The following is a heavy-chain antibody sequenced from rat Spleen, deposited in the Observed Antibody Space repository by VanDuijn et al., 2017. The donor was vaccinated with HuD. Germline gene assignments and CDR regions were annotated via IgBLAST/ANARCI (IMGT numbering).Heavy chain of an antibody. V-gene: IGHV2-41*01. CDR2: IWITGGT. CDR1: GFSLTNYN. J-gene: IGHJ2*01. CDR3: ARNTYYFDY. D-gene: IGHD2-1*01. Sequence: QVQLKESGPGLVQPSNTLSHTCTVAGFSLTNYNVHWVRQPTGKGLEWMVVIWITGGTQYNSALKSRLSISKDTSKSQVFLKVNSLQTEDTATYYCARNTYYFDYWGQGVMVTVSS.